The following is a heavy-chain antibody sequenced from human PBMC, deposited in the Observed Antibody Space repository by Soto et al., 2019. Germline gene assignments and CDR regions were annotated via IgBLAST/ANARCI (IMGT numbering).Heavy chain of an antibody. V-gene: IGHV3-13*01. CDR2: IGTAGDT. CDR3: ARAIGTWELTFGFGY. CDR1: GFTFSSYD. D-gene: IGHD1-26*01. Sequence: EVQLVESGGGLVQPGGSLRLSCAASGFTFSSYDMHWVRQATGKGLEWVSAIGTAGDTYYPGYVKGRFTISRENAKNALYLQMNRLRAEDTAVYYCARAIGTWELTFGFGYWGQGTLVTVSS. J-gene: IGHJ4*02.